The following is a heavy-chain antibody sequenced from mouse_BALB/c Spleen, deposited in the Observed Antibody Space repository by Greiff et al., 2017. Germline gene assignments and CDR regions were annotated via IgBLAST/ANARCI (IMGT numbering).Heavy chain of an antibody. V-gene: IGHV14-3*02. D-gene: IGHD2-1*01. J-gene: IGHJ3*01. CDR2: IDPANGNT. CDR1: GFNIKDTY. Sequence: VQLQQSGAELVKPGASVKLSCTASGFNIKDTYMHWVKQRPEQGLEWIGRIDPANGNTKYDPKFQGKATITADTSSNTAYLQLSSLTSEDTAVYYCARSDGNYGWFAYGGQGTLVTVSA. CDR3: ARSDGNYGWFAY.